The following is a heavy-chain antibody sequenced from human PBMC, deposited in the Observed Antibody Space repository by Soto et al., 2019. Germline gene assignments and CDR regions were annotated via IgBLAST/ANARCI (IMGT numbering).Heavy chain of an antibody. J-gene: IGHJ4*02. CDR3: AARNWFDNSGFPY. D-gene: IGHD3-22*01. Sequence: PSETLSLTCTVSGGSTTNDNYYWGWIRQPPGKGLEWIGYIYYSGSSHYNPSLKSRLIMSMDTSKNQFSLRLSSVTAADTAVYYCAARNWFDNSGFPYWGQGALVTVSS. V-gene: IGHV4-30-4*01. CDR1: GGSTTNDNYY. CDR2: IYYSGSS.